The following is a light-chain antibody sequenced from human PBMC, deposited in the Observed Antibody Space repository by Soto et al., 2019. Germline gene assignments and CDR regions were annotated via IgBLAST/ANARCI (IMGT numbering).Light chain of an antibody. CDR2: LGS. V-gene: IGKV2-28*01. CDR3: MQAIPTMYT. Sequence: DIVMTQSPLSLPVTPGEPASISCRSSQSLLHSNGYNYLDWYLQKPEQSPQLLIYLGSNRASGVPDRISGSGSGTDFTLKISRVEAEDVGVYYGMQAIPTMYTVGQRTKLEIK. J-gene: IGKJ2*01. CDR1: QSLLHSNGYNY.